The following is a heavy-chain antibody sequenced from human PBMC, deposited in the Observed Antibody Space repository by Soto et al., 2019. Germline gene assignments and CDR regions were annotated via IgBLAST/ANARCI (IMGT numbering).Heavy chain of an antibody. V-gene: IGHV5-51*01. CDR1: GYSFTSYW. D-gene: IGHD3-22*01. CDR3: ARHGGVEYYYDSSGTKDAFDI. J-gene: IGHJ3*02. Sequence: GESLKISCKGSGYSFTSYWIGWVRQMPGKGLEWMGIIYPGDSDTRYSPSFQGQVTISADKSISTAYLQWSSLKASDTAMYYCARHGGVEYYYDSSGTKDAFDIWGQGTMVPVSS. CDR2: IYPGDSDT.